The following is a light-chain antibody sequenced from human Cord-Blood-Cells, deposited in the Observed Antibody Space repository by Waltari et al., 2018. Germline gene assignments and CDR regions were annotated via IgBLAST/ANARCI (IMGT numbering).Light chain of an antibody. J-gene: IGKJ2*01. CDR3: QQYNSYSVYT. V-gene: IGKV1-5*01. CDR1: QSISSW. Sequence: DIQMTQSPSTLSASVGDRVTITCRASQSISSWLAWYQQKPGEAPKLLIYDASSLESGVPSRFSGSVSGTEFTLTISSLQPDDLATYYCQQYNSYSVYTFGQGTKLEIK. CDR2: DAS.